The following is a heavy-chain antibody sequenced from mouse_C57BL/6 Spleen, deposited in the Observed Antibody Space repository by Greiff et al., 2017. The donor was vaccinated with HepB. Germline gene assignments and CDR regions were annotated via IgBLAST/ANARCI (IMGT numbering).Heavy chain of an antibody. V-gene: IGHV1-18*01. Sequence: VQLKESGPELVKPGASVKIPCKASGYTFTDYNMDWVKQSHGKSLEWIGDINPNNGGTIYNQKFKGKATLTVDKSSSTAYMELRSLTSEDTAVYYCARGHDGSDYFDYWGQGTTLTVSS. CDR3: ARGHDGSDYFDY. J-gene: IGHJ2*01. CDR2: INPNNGGT. CDR1: GYTFTDYN. D-gene: IGHD2-3*01.